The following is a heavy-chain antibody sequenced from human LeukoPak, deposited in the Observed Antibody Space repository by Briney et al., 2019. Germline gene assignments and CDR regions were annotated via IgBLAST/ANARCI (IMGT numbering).Heavy chain of an antibody. CDR1: GGSFSGYY. Sequence: SETLSLTCAVYGGSFSGYYWSWIRQPPGKGLEWIGDINHSGSTNYNPSLKSRVTISVDTSKNQFSLKLSSVTAADTAVYYCARGRGTVRTLGYYYGMDVWGQGTTVTVSS. CDR2: INHSGST. D-gene: IGHD4-11*01. CDR3: ARGRGTVRTLGYYYGMDV. V-gene: IGHV4-34*01. J-gene: IGHJ6*02.